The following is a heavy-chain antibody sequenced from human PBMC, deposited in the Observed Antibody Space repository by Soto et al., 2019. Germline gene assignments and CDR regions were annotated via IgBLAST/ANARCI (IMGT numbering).Heavy chain of an antibody. CDR1: GYRFSSQW. J-gene: IGHJ6*02. Sequence: GESLKLSCKGSGYRFSSQWISWVRQMPGKGLEWMGRIDPSDSYTSYSTSFQGHVTISTDNSISTAYLQWSSLKASDTAMYYCARHGKASVITKTYAMDFWGQGSTVTVS. CDR3: ARHGKASVITKTYAMDF. V-gene: IGHV5-10-1*01. CDR2: IDPSDSYT. D-gene: IGHD1-1*01.